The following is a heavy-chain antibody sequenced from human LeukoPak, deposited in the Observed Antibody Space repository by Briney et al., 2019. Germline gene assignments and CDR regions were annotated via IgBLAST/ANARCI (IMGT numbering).Heavy chain of an antibody. CDR2: IYYSGST. D-gene: IGHD5-24*01. CDR3: ARGVRWLQLSYFDY. V-gene: IGHV4-59*12. CDR1: GGSISGYY. J-gene: IGHJ4*02. Sequence: SETLSLTCTVSGGSISGYYWSWIRQPPGKGLEWIGYIYYSGSTYYNPSLKSRVTISVDTSKNQFSLKLSSVTAADTAVYYCARGVRWLQLSYFDYWGQGTLVTVSS.